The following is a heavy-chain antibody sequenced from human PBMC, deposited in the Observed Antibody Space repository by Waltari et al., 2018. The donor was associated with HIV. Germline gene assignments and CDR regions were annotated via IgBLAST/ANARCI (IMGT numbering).Heavy chain of an antibody. V-gene: IGHV3-53*05. CDR3: ARGVRYLGP. CDR1: ESFVNTNY. D-gene: IGHD3-9*01. Sequence: AESGGTVIQPGGSLGLSCVADESFVNTNYMTWVRQAPGKSLEWVAVIYPGGDMHYGESVKGRFSLSRYNFRNTVFLQLNNLIFDDTALYFCARGVRYLGPWGHGTRVTVSS. CDR2: IYPGGDM. J-gene: IGHJ5*02.